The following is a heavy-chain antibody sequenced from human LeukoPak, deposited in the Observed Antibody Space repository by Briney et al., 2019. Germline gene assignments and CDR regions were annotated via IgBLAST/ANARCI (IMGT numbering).Heavy chain of an antibody. Sequence: PGGSLRLSCAASGFTFSDYYMSWICQAPGKGLEWVSYISSSGSTIYYADSVKGRFTISRDNAKNSLYLQMNSLRAEDTAVYYCARDYDFWSGYYRYWGQGTLVTVSS. CDR2: ISSSGSTI. J-gene: IGHJ4*02. V-gene: IGHV3-11*01. CDR3: ARDYDFWSGYYRY. CDR1: GFTFSDYY. D-gene: IGHD3-3*01.